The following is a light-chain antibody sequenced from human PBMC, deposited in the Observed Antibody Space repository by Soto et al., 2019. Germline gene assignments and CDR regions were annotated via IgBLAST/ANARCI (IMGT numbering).Light chain of an antibody. CDR3: TSYASGSSYVV. CDR1: SSDIGGYDY. CDR2: DVN. J-gene: IGLJ2*01. V-gene: IGLV2-14*01. Sequence: QSALTQPASVSGSPGQSITLSCTGTSSDIGGYDYVSWYQRHPGKAPKLIIYDVNNRPSGVSNRFSGSKSGNTASLTISGLQAEDEADYYCTSYASGSSYVVFGGGTKVTVL.